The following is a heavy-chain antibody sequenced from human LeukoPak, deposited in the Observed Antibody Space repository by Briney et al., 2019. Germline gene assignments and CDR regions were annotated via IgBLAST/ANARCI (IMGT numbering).Heavy chain of an antibody. J-gene: IGHJ3*02. CDR1: GGSISSGGYY. CDR2: IYYSGST. CDR3: ARDSGYYGSGDAFDI. V-gene: IGHV4-61*08. D-gene: IGHD3-10*01. Sequence: SETLSLTCTVSGGSISSGGYYWSWIRQHPGKGLEWIGYIYYSGSTNYNPSLKSRVTISVDTSKNQSSLKLSSVTAADTAVYYCARDSGYYGSGDAFDIWGQGTMVTVSS.